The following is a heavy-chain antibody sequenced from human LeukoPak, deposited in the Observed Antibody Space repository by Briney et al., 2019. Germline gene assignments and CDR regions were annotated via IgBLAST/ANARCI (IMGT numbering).Heavy chain of an antibody. Sequence: QPGGSLRLSCAASGFTVSSNYMSWVRQAPGKGLEWVSVIYSGDSTYYADSVKGRFTISRDKSKNTLYLQMNSLRTEDTAVYYCASAITYYDIFGYWGQGTLVTVSS. CDR1: GFTVSSNY. CDR2: IYSGDST. V-gene: IGHV3-66*02. J-gene: IGHJ4*02. D-gene: IGHD3-9*01. CDR3: ASAITYYDIFGY.